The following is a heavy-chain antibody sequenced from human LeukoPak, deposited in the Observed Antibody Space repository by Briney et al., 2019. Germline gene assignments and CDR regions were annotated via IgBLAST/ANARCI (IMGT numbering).Heavy chain of an antibody. Sequence: ASVKVSCKASGYTFTDYGISWVRQAPGQGLEWMGWISVYTGKTYHAQKFQARVTMTTDTSTTTAYMELRSLRSDDTAVYYCAKDRGWQYADYETVAVEHWGQGTLVTVSS. D-gene: IGHD4-17*01. CDR2: ISVYTGKT. J-gene: IGHJ4*02. V-gene: IGHV1-18*01. CDR1: GYTFTDYG. CDR3: AKDRGWQYADYETVAVEH.